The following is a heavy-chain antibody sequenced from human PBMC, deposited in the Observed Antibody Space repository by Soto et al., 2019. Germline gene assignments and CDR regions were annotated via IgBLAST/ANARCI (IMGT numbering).Heavy chain of an antibody. D-gene: IGHD1-26*01. CDR2: IDYTGSF. CDR1: GDPITSGDYY. CDR3: AADWEVTDF. V-gene: IGHV4-30-4*01. J-gene: IGHJ4*02. Sequence: QVQLQDSGPGLVQPSQTLSLTCTVSGDPITSGDYYWTWIRQSPGKVLEWIGFIDYTGSFDYNPSLKRRLTISLDRAKNQFSLKLTSVTAADTAVYYCAADWEVTDFWGQGTLVTVSS.